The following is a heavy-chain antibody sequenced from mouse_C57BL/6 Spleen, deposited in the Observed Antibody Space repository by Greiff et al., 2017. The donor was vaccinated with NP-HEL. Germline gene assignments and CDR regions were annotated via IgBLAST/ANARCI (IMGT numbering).Heavy chain of an antibody. Sequence: QVQLQQPGAELVKPGASVKMSCKASGYTFTSYWITWVKQRPRQGLEWIGDIYPGSGSTNYNEKFKSKATLTVDTSSSTAYMQLSSLTSEDSAVYYCARSYYGSSHYAMDYWGQGTSVTVSS. CDR2: IYPGSGST. D-gene: IGHD1-1*01. CDR3: ARSYYGSSHYAMDY. CDR1: GYTFTSYW. V-gene: IGHV1-55*01. J-gene: IGHJ4*01.